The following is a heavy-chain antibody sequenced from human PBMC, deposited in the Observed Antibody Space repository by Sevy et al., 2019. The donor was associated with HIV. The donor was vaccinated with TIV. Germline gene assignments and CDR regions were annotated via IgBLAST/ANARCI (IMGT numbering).Heavy chain of an antibody. CDR2: IWNDGSNK. D-gene: IGHD3-22*01. V-gene: IGHV3-33*01. J-gene: IGHJ4*02. CDR3: ARGGDFNDRSAKRVLDY. CDR1: GFTFSNYG. Sequence: GGSLRLSCAASGFTFSNYGMHWVRQAPGKGLEWVAVIWNDGSNKYYADSVTGRFTNSRDKSKNTLYLQMNSLRVEDTAVYFCARGGDFNDRSAKRVLDYWGQGTLVTVSS.